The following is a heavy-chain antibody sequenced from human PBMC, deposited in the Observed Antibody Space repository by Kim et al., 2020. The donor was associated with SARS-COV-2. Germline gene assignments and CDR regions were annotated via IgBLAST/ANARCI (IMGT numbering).Heavy chain of an antibody. Sequence: ASVKVSCKASGYTFTGYYMHWVRQAPGQGLEWMGWINPNSGGTNYAQKFQGRVTMTRDTSISTAYMELSRLRSDDTAVYYCARASNSGSYWAFDIWGQGTMVTVSS. CDR2: INPNSGGT. D-gene: IGHD1-26*01. J-gene: IGHJ3*02. CDR1: GYTFTGYY. V-gene: IGHV1-2*02. CDR3: ARASNSGSYWAFDI.